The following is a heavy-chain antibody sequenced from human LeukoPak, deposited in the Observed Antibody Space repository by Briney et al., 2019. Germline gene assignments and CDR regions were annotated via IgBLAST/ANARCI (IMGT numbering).Heavy chain of an antibody. J-gene: IGHJ3*02. CDR2: INPSGGST. V-gene: IGHV1-46*01. Sequence: ASVKVSCKASGYTFTSYYMHWVRQAPGQGLEWMGIINPSGGSTSYAQKFQGRVTMTRDTSTSTVYMELSSLRSEDTAVYYCARDRGYGGIRGAFDIWGQGTMVTVSS. CDR3: ARDRGYGGIRGAFDI. CDR1: GYTFTSYY. D-gene: IGHD4-23*01.